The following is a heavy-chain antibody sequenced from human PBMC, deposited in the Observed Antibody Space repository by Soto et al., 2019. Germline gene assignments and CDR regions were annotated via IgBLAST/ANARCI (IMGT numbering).Heavy chain of an antibody. V-gene: IGHV1-69*13. CDR1: GGTFSSYA. D-gene: IGHD6-19*01. J-gene: IGHJ4*02. Sequence: SVKVSCKASGGTFSSYAISWVRQAPGQGLEWMGGIIPIFGTANYAQKFQGRVTITADESTSTAYMELSSLRSEDTAVYYCARLNTKYSSGWWPFAFWGQGSLVPVSS. CDR3: ARLNTKYSSGWWPFAF. CDR2: IIPIFGTA.